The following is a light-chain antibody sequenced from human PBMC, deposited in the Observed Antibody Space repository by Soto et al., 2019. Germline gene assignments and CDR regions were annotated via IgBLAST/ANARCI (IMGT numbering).Light chain of an antibody. V-gene: IGKV3-20*01. J-gene: IGKJ1*01. CDR1: RSVSSNY. Sequence: EIVLTQSPGTLSLSPGETATLSCRASRSVSSNYLAWYQQRPGQAPRLLINRASNRATGIPDRFTGSGSGTDFTLTTNRLEPADFAVYYCQHSGSSPRTFGQGTKVEIK. CDR2: RAS. CDR3: QHSGSSPRT.